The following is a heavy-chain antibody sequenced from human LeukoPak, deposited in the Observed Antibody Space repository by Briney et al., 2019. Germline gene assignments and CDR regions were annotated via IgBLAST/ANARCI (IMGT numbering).Heavy chain of an antibody. J-gene: IGHJ3*02. V-gene: IGHV1-69*04. CDR2: IIPIFGIA. CDR1: GGTFSSYA. Sequence: SVKVSCKASGGTFSSYAISWVRQAPGQGLEWMGRIIPIFGIANYAQKFQGRVTFTADKSTSTAYMELSSLRSEDTAVYYCARDPDYYDSSGYYYSDDAFDIWGQGTMVTVSS. D-gene: IGHD3-22*01. CDR3: ARDPDYYDSSGYYYSDDAFDI.